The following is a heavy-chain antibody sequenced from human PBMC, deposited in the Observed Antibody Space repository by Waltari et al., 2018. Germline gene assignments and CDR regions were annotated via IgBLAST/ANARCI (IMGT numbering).Heavy chain of an antibody. CDR2: INTDNANA. D-gene: IGHD3-3*01. CDR1: GYTFPNFG. CDR3: VRGEFDFWSGYYTMGDVDY. Sequence: QIQLVQSGPEVKKPGASVKVPSKTSGYTFPNFGFSGVHQAPGQGLEWMGWINTDNANANSVLRLQDRLILTRDTSTNTVYMELRSLTYDDTAVYFCVRGEFDFWSGYYTMGDVDYWGQGTLVTVSS. J-gene: IGHJ4*02. V-gene: IGHV1-18*04.